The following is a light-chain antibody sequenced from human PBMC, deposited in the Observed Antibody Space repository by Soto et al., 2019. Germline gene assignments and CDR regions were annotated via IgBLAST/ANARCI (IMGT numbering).Light chain of an antibody. V-gene: IGKV3-20*01. CDR2: DAS. CDR3: QQFSSYPLT. J-gene: IGKJ4*01. Sequence: EIVMTQSPATVSVSPGQTATLSCRASQSVSDNLAWYQQKPGQAPRLLIYDASSRATGIPDRFSGGGSGTDFTLTISRLEPEDFAVYYCQQFSSYPLTFGGGTKVDI. CDR1: QSVSDN.